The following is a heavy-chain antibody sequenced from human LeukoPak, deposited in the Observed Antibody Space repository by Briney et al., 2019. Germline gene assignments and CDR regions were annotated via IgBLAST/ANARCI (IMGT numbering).Heavy chain of an antibody. D-gene: IGHD3-22*01. CDR3: ARGINYYDSSGYGAPPDY. Sequence: SETLSLTCSVSNYSISDGYYWGWIRQPPGKGLEWIGGVYHSGATYYTPSLKSRVAMSVDTSKNQFSLKLTSVTAADTAMYYCARGINYYDSSGYGAPPDYWGQGTPVTVSA. CDR2: VYHSGAT. CDR1: NYSISDGYY. J-gene: IGHJ4*02. V-gene: IGHV4-38-2*02.